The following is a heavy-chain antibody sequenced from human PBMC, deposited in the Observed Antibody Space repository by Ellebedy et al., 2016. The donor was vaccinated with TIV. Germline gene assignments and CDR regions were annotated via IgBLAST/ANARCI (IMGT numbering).Heavy chain of an antibody. CDR2: IFSSGST. CDR3: VRHPTLGTLDY. V-gene: IGHV4-4*07. J-gene: IGHJ4*02. D-gene: IGHD3-16*01. Sequence: MPSETLSLTCTVSGGSISSYYWSWIRQPAGKGLEWIGRIFSSGSTSYNPSLMSRVTMSVDTSKNQFSLKLTSVTAADTAVYYCVRHPTLGTLDYWGQGAQVTVSS. CDR1: GGSISSYY.